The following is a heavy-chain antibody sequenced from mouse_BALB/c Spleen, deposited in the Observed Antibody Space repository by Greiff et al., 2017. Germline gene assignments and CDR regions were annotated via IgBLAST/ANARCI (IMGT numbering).Heavy chain of an antibody. CDR1: GFTFSSFG. CDR2: ISSGSSTI. CDR3: ARSPFTTGFDY. J-gene: IGHJ2*01. V-gene: IGHV5-17*02. Sequence: EVKLVESGGGLVQPGGSRKLSCAASGFTFSSFGMHWVRQAPEKGLEWVAYISSGSSTIYYADTVKGRFTISRDNPKNTLFLQMTSLRSEDTAMYYCARSPFTTGFDYWGQGTTLTVSS. D-gene: IGHD1-1*01.